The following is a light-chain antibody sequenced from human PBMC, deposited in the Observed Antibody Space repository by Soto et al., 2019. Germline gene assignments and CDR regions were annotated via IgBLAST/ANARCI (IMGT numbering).Light chain of an antibody. CDR3: SSYTSSSTLV. CDR2: EVS. J-gene: IGLJ1*01. Sequence: QSVLTQPASVSGSDGQSITISCTGTSSDVGGYNYVSWYQQHPGKAPKLMIYEVSNRPSGVSNRFSGSKSGNTASLTISGLQAEDEADYYCSSYTSSSTLVFGTGTKLTVL. CDR1: SSDVGGYNY. V-gene: IGLV2-14*01.